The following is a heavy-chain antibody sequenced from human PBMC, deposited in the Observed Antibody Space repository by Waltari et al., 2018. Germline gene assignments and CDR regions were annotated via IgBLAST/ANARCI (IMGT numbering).Heavy chain of an antibody. CDR1: GFTFISYG. V-gene: IGHV3-33*01. Sequence: QVQLVESGGGVVQPGRSLRLSCAASGFTFISYGMHWVRPAPGKGLEWVAVIWYDGSNKYYADSVKGRFTISRDNSKNTLYLQMNSLRAEDTAVYYCARASSYSSIDFPHDYWGQGTLVTVSS. CDR2: IWYDGSNK. J-gene: IGHJ4*02. CDR3: ARASSYSSIDFPHDY. D-gene: IGHD3-16*02.